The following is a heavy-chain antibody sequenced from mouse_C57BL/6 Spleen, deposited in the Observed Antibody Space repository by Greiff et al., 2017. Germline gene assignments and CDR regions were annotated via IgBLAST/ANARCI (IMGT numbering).Heavy chain of an antibody. V-gene: IGHV1-61*01. Sequence: QVQLQQPGAELARPGSSVKLSCKASGYTFTSYWMDWVKQRPGQGLEWIGNIYPSDSETHYNQKFKDKATLTVDKSSSTAYMQLSSLTSEDSAVYYCARGGLRRGFDYWGQGTTLTVSS. J-gene: IGHJ2*01. CDR2: IYPSDSET. CDR1: GYTFTSYW. CDR3: ARGGLRRGFDY. D-gene: IGHD2-2*01.